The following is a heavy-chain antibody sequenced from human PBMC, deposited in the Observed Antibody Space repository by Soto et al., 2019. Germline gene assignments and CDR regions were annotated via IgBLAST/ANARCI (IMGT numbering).Heavy chain of an antibody. Sequence: EASVKVSCKASGYTFTSYGISWVRQAPGQGLEWMGWISAYNGNTNYAQKLQGRVTMTTDTSTSTAYMELRSLRSDDTAVYYCARDRSLRFLEQGFDPWGQGTLVTVSS. D-gene: IGHD3-3*01. J-gene: IGHJ5*02. CDR3: ARDRSLRFLEQGFDP. V-gene: IGHV1-18*04. CDR1: GYTFTSYG. CDR2: ISAYNGNT.